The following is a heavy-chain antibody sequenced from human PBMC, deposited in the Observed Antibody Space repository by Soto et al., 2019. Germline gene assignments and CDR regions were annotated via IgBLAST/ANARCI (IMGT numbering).Heavy chain of an antibody. J-gene: IGHJ4*02. V-gene: IGHV1-69*08. Sequence: QVQLVQSGAEVKKPGSSVKVSCKSSGGTYSPYTINWVRQAPGQGLEWMGRIIPFLGVTNYGLKFQVRVTITADKATNTAYMELRGLRFEDTAVYYCARDWEISVSTWSFGSLWGRGTRVTVSS. CDR3: ARDWEISVSTWSFGSL. D-gene: IGHD1-26*01. CDR2: IIPFLGVT. CDR1: GGTYSPYT.